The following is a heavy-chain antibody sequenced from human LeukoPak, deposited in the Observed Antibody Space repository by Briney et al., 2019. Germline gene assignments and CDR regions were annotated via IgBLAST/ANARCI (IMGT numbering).Heavy chain of an antibody. V-gene: IGHV3-48*01. CDR3: ASVRGGY. Sequence: PGGSLRLSCTASGFPFSRYAMHWVRPAPGKGLEWVSYITNTDTTYYADSVKGRFTISRDNAKNSLYLQMNSLRAEDTAVYYCASVRGGYWGQGTLVTVSS. CDR1: GFPFSRYA. J-gene: IGHJ4*02. D-gene: IGHD3-16*01. CDR2: ITNTDTT.